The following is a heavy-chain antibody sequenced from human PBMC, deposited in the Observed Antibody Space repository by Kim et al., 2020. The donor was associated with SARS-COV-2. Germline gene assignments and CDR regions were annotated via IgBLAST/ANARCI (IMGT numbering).Heavy chain of an antibody. Sequence: SYAPKFQGRVTMTRDTSTSTVYMELSSLRSEDTAVYYCARDQDTAMTYWGQGTLVTVSS. CDR3: ARDQDTAMTY. J-gene: IGHJ4*02. D-gene: IGHD5-18*01. V-gene: IGHV1-46*01.